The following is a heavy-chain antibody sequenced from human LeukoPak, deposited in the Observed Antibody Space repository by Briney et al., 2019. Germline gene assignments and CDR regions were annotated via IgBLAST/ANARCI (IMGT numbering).Heavy chain of an antibody. D-gene: IGHD1-26*01. CDR3: ARLGGPDYYFYYYMDV. Sequence: GGSLRLSCAASGFTFRDFAMSWVRQAPGKGLEWVSGVNWNGDGTGYADSVEGRFTISRDNAKNSLYLQMNSLRVDDTALYYCARLGGPDYYFYYYMDVWGKGTTVTVSS. CDR1: GFTFRDFA. CDR2: VNWNGDGT. V-gene: IGHV3-20*04. J-gene: IGHJ6*03.